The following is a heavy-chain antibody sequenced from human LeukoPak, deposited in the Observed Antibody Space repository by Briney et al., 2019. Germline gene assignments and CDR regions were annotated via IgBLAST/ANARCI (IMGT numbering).Heavy chain of an antibody. CDR3: ATTTLSDH. V-gene: IGHV3-48*01. Sequence: PGGSLRLSCVASGFTFCNYSMDWVRQAPGRGLEWISYVSSRSTTIYYADSVRGRFTISRDNAKNSLFLQMNSLRVEDTAVYHCATTTLSDHWGQGALVTVSS. CDR1: GFTFCNYS. J-gene: IGHJ4*02. D-gene: IGHD4-17*01. CDR2: VSSRSTTI.